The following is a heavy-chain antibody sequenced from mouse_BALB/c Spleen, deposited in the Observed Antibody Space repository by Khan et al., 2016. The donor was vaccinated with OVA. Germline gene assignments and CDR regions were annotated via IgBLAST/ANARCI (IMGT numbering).Heavy chain of an antibody. CDR3: SRDGAYYKYSWFAY. V-gene: IGHV1-18*01. CDR2: IIPSNGAT. CDR1: GYTFSEYT. Sequence: VRLQQSGPEVVKPGASVKISCKTSGYTFSEYTMHWVKQSHGKSLEWVGGIIPSNGATKYNQKFKGKATLTVDKSSSTAYMELSSLTSEDSAFYYCSRDGAYYKYSWFAYWGQGTLVTVSA. J-gene: IGHJ3*01. D-gene: IGHD2-14*01.